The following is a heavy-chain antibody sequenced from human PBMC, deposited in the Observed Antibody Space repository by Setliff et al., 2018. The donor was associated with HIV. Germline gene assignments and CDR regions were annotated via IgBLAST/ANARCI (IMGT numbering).Heavy chain of an antibody. CDR1: GYTFTSYA. Sequence: ASVKVSCKASGYTFTSYAMHWVRQAPGQRLEWMGWINAGNGNTKYSQKFQGRVTITRDTSASTAYMELSSLRPEDTAVYYCARDFNYYYYYGMDVWGQGTTVTVAS. V-gene: IGHV1-3*01. J-gene: IGHJ6*02. CDR2: INAGNGNT. CDR3: ARDFNYYYYYGMDV.